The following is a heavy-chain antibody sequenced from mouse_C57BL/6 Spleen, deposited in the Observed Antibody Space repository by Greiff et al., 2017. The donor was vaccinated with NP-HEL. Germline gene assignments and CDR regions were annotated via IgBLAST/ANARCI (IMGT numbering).Heavy chain of an antibody. V-gene: IGHV1-64*01. CDR1: GYTFTSYW. D-gene: IGHD2-1*01. Sequence: VQLQQPGAELVKPGASVKLSCKASGYTFTSYWMHWVKQRPGQGLEWIGMIHPNSGSTNYNEKFKSKATLTVDKSSSTAYMQLSSLTSEDSAVYYCARFYYGNYGSAMDYWGQGTSVTVSS. J-gene: IGHJ4*01. CDR3: ARFYYGNYGSAMDY. CDR2: IHPNSGST.